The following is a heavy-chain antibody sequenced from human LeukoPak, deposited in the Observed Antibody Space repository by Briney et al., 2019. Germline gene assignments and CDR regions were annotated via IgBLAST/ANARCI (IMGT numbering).Heavy chain of an antibody. J-gene: IGHJ4*02. CDR3: AREYSCGYGY. V-gene: IGHV3-7*03. Sequence: GGSLRLSCAASGFTFSNYWMSWVRQAPGKGLEWVANIKQDGSEKSYVDSVRGRFTMSRDNAKNSMYLQMNSLRAEDTAVYYCAREYSCGYGYWGQGTLVTVSS. D-gene: IGHD5-18*01. CDR2: IKQDGSEK. CDR1: GFTFSNYW.